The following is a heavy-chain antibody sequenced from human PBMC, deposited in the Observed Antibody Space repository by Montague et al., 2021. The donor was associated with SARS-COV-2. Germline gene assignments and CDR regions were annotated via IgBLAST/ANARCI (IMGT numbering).Heavy chain of an antibody. J-gene: IGHJ5*02. CDR2: ISTTGSP. V-gene: IGHV4-61*02. D-gene: IGHD2-2*01. CDR1: GDSISRNNLY. Sequence: TLSLTCTLSGDSISRNNLYWTWIRQPAGKGLEWIGRISTTGSPEYNPSPKSRVTLSLDTSKNQFSLRLSSVTAADMAMYYCTIEGHITTICSGCPRNWFDPWGQGTLVTVSS. CDR3: TIEGHITTICSGCPRNWFDP.